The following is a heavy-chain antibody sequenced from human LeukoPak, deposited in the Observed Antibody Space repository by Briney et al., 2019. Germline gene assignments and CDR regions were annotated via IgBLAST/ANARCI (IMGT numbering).Heavy chain of an antibody. J-gene: IGHJ4*02. CDR3: AKTCYYGSGSFYDAWDY. CDR2: ISGSGGGT. CDR1: GFSFSSYA. V-gene: IGHV3-23*01. Sequence: GGSLRLSCAASGFSFSSYAMSWVRQAPGKGLEWLSSISGSGGGTYYADSVKGRFTISRDTSKNTLYLQMNSLRAEDTAVYYCAKTCYYGSGSFYDAWDYWVQGILVTVSS. D-gene: IGHD3-10*01.